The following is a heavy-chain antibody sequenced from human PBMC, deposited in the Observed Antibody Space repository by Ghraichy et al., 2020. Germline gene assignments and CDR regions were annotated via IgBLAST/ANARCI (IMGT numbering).Heavy chain of an antibody. CDR1: GFTFSNAW. Sequence: GGSLRLSCAASGFTFSNAWMSWVRQAPGKGLEWVGRIKSKTDGGTTDYAAPVKGRFTISRDDSKNTLYLQMNSLKTEDTAVYYCTTAGDGVGASWLDYWGQGTLVTVSS. D-gene: IGHD1-26*01. V-gene: IGHV3-15*01. CDR3: TTAGDGVGASWLDY. CDR2: IKSKTDGGTT. J-gene: IGHJ4*02.